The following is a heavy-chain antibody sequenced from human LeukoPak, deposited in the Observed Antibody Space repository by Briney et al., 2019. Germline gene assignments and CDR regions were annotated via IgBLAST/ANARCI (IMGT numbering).Heavy chain of an antibody. D-gene: IGHD7-27*01. CDR1: GGSISSGDYY. CDR2: IYYSGST. V-gene: IGHV4-30-4*08. Sequence: SETLSLTCTVSGGSISSGDYYWSWIRQPPGKGLEWIGYIYYSGSTYYNPSLKSRVTISVDTSKNQFSLKLSSVTAADTAVYYCARERDNWGSAAYFDYWGQGTLVTVSS. CDR3: ARERDNWGSAAYFDY. J-gene: IGHJ4*02.